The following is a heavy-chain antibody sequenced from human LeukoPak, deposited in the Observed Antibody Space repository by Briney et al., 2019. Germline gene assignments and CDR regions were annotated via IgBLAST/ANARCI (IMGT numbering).Heavy chain of an antibody. Sequence: PGGSLRLSCTASGFTFRDYWMHWIRQTPREGLVWVSRVNGDETSRAYADSVEGRFTISRDNAKNSLYLQMNSLRAEDTALYYCAANMVRGLNPYYFDYWGQGTLVTVSS. CDR1: GFTFRDYW. J-gene: IGHJ4*02. D-gene: IGHD3-10*01. CDR2: VNGDETSR. V-gene: IGHV3-74*01. CDR3: AANMVRGLNPYYFDY.